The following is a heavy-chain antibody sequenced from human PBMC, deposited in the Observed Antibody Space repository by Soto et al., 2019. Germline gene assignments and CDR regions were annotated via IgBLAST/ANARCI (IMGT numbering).Heavy chain of an antibody. CDR3: ARTGYDRSGYFVEYYFDY. D-gene: IGHD3-22*01. CDR2: ISNDGSNP. V-gene: IGHV3-30-3*01. Sequence: GGSLRLSCAASGFTFSKYAMHWVRQARGTGLEWVAVISNDGSNPYYADSVKGRFTISRDNSKNTLYLQMNSLREEDTAVYYFARTGYDRSGYFVEYYFDYWGQGTLVTVSS. J-gene: IGHJ4*02. CDR1: GFTFSKYA.